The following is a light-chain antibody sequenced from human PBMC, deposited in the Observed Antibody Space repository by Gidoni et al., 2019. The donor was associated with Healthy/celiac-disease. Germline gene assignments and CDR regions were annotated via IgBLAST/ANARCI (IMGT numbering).Light chain of an antibody. Sequence: DIQMTQSPSTLSASVGDRVTITCRASQSISSWLAWYQQKPGKAPKPLIYKAYSLASGVPSRFRGSGSWTEFTLTIRSLPPYDFATFYCQQYNSYPWTFGQXTKVEIK. V-gene: IGKV1-5*03. CDR3: QQYNSYPWT. J-gene: IGKJ1*01. CDR1: QSISSW. CDR2: KAY.